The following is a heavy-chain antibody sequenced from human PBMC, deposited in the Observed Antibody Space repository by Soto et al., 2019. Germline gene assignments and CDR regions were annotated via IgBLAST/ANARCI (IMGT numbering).Heavy chain of an antibody. D-gene: IGHD3-10*01. V-gene: IGHV3-48*01. CDR2: ISSSSSTI. J-gene: IGHJ3*02. CDR3: ARDGPGGRITMVRGVTSDAFDI. CDR1: GFTFSSYS. Sequence: EVQLVESGGGLVQPGGSLRLSCAASGFTFSSYSMNWVRQAPGKGLEWVSYISSSSSTIYYADSVKGRFTISRDNAKNSLYLQMNSLRAEDTAVYYCARDGPGGRITMVRGVTSDAFDIWGQGTMVTVSS.